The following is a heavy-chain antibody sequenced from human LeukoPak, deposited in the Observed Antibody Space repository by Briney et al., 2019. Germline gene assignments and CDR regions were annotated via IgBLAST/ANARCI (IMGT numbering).Heavy chain of an antibody. CDR1: GFTVTSNY. D-gene: IGHD4-17*01. CDR3: ARFTYGDYPGGGYFDY. Sequence: GGSLRLSCAASGFTVTSNYMSWVRQPPGKGLEWVSVIYSGGSTYYADSVKGRFTISRDNSKNTLYLQMNSLRAEDTAVYSCARFTYGDYPGGGYFDYWGQGTLVTVSS. V-gene: IGHV3-66*02. CDR2: IYSGGST. J-gene: IGHJ4*02.